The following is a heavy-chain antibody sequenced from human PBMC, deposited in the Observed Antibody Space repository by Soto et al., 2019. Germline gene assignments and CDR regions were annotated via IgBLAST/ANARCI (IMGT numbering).Heavy chain of an antibody. CDR1: GYTFTSYG. Sequence: ASVKVSCKASGYTFTSYGISWVRQSPGQGLEWMGWISAYNGNTNYAQKRQGRVTMTTDTSTSTAYMELRSLRSDDTAVYYCARRSIYYYYGMDVWGQGTTVTVSS. V-gene: IGHV1-18*01. CDR2: ISAYNGNT. CDR3: ARRSIYYYYGMDV. J-gene: IGHJ6*02.